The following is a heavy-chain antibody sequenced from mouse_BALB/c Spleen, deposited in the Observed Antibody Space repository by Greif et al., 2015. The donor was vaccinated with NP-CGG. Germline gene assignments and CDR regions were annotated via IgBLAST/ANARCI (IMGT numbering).Heavy chain of an antibody. CDR3: ARNYAMDY. CDR1: GYTFTSYW. J-gene: IGHJ4*01. CDR2: INPSTGYT. V-gene: IGHV1-7*01. Sequence: VQLQQSGAELAEPGASVKMSCKASGYTFTSYWMHWVKQRPGQGLEWIGYINPSTGYTEYNQKFKDKATLTADKSSSTAYMQLSSLTSEDSAVYYCARNYAMDYWGQGTSVTVSS.